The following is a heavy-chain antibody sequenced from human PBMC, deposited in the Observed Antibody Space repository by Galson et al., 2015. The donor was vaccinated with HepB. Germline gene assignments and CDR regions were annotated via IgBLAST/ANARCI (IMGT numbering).Heavy chain of an antibody. CDR1: GGSISSFF. V-gene: IGHV3-30*18. J-gene: IGHJ4*02. CDR2: ISYDGSNK. D-gene: IGHD5-18*01. CDR3: AKDRRGYSYGPYYFDY. Sequence: LSLTCTVSGGSISSFFWSWVRQPPGKGLEWVAVISYDGSNKYYADSVKGRFTISRDNSKNTLYLQMNSLRAEDTAVYYCAKDRRGYSYGPYYFDYWGQGTLVTVSS.